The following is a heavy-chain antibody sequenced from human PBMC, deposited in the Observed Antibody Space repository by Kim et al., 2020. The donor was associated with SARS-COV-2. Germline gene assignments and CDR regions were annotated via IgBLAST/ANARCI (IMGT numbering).Heavy chain of an antibody. CDR2: IYYSGTT. V-gene: IGHV4-39*01. Sequence: SETLSLICTVSVGSISSSNYYWGWIRQPPGKGLEWVGTIYYSGTTYYNPSLRSRVTVSLDTSKNQFSLKLKSVTAADTAMYYCARHLGYGSGWVDYWGQGKLVTVSS. D-gene: IGHD6-19*01. CDR1: VGSISSSNYY. J-gene: IGHJ4*02. CDR3: ARHLGYGSGWVDY.